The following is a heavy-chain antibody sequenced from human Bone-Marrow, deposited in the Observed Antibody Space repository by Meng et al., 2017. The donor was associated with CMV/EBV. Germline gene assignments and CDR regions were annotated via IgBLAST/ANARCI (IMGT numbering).Heavy chain of an antibody. CDR1: GYTFSSCC. D-gene: IGHD6-13*01. V-gene: IGHV3-74*01. CDR2: INSDGSTT. CDR3: AREGGYGGFDP. J-gene: IGHJ5*02. Sequence: WASSGYTFSSCCLHWARQAPGKGLVWVSRINSDGSTTSYADSVTRRFTISRDNAKNPLYLQMNSLRAEDTAVYYCAREGGYGGFDPWGQGTLVTVSS.